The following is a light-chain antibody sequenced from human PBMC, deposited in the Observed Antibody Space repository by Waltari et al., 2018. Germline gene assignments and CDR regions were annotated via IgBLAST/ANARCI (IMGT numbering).Light chain of an antibody. CDR1: SSNIGAGYD. CDR3: QSYDSSLSGSNV. J-gene: IGLJ1*01. CDR2: GND. V-gene: IGLV1-40*01. Sequence: QSVLTQPPSVSGAPGQRVTISCTGSSSNIGAGYDVPWYQQLPGTAPKLLIYGNDNRPSGVPDRFSGSKSGTSASLAITGLQAEDEADYYCQSYDSSLSGSNVFGTGTKVTVL.